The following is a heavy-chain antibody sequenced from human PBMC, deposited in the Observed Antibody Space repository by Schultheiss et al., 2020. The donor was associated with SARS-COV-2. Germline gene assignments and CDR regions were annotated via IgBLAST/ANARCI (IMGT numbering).Heavy chain of an antibody. CDR2: ISYDGSNK. D-gene: IGHD3-3*01. J-gene: IGHJ6*03. CDR1: GFTFSSYA. CDR3: ARDQHYDFWSGYYYYYYYYMDV. Sequence: GESLKISCAASGFTFSSYAMSWVRQAPGKGLEWVAVISYDGSNKYYADSVKGRFTISRDNSKNTLYLQMNSLRAEDTAVYYCARDQHYDFWSGYYYYYYYYMDVWGKGTTVTVS. V-gene: IGHV3-30-3*01.